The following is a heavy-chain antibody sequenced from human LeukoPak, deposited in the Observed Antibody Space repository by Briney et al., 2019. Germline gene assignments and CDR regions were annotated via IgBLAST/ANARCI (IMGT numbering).Heavy chain of an antibody. J-gene: IGHJ4*02. CDR1: GGSISSGDYY. D-gene: IGHD3-3*01. CDR3: ARAYYDFWSGYSRIDY. V-gene: IGHV4-30-4*08. Sequence: SQTLSLTCTVSGGSISSGDYYWSWIRQPPGKGLEWIGYIYYSGSTYYNPSLKSRVTISVDTSKNQFSLKLSSVTAADTAVYYCARAYYDFWSGYSRIDYWGQGTLVTVSS. CDR2: IYYSGST.